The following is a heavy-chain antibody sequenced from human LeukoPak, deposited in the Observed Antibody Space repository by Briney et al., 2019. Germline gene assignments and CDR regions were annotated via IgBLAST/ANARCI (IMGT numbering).Heavy chain of an antibody. V-gene: IGHV1-69*06. CDR1: GGTFSSYA. CDR2: IIPIFGTA. Sequence: SVKVSCRASGGTFSSYAISWVRQAPGQGLEWMGGIIPIFGTANYAQKFQGRVTITADKSTSTAYMELSSLRSEDTAVYYCARDEYYYDSSGYSTPYFDYWGQGTLVTVSS. CDR3: ARDEYYYDSSGYSTPYFDY. D-gene: IGHD3-22*01. J-gene: IGHJ4*02.